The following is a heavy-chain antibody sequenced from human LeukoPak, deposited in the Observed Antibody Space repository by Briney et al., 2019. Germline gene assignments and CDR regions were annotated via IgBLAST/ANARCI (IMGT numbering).Heavy chain of an antibody. D-gene: IGHD6-19*01. CDR3: GIAVAGKGYFDY. Sequence: SVKVSCKASGGTFISYAISWVRQAPGQGLEWMGRVIPIFGTANYAQKFQGRVTITTDESTSTAYMELSSLRSEDTAVYYCGIAVAGKGYFDYWGQGTLVTVSS. CDR1: GGTFISYA. V-gene: IGHV1-69*05. J-gene: IGHJ4*02. CDR2: VIPIFGTA.